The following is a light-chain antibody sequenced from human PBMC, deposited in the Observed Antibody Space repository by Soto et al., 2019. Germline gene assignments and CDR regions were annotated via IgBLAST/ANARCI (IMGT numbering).Light chain of an antibody. CDR1: QSVTTF. CDR3: QQRTNWPLT. Sequence: EIVLTQSPVTLSLSPGERATLSCRASQSVTTFLAWYQQKPGQAPRLLIYDASKRATGIPARFSGSGSGTDFPLTISSLEPEDFAVYYCQQRTNWPLTFGGGTKGQIK. J-gene: IGKJ4*01. V-gene: IGKV3-11*01. CDR2: DAS.